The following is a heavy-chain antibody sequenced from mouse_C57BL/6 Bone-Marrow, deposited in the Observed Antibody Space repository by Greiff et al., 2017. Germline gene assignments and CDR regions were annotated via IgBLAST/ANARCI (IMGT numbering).Heavy chain of an antibody. J-gene: IGHJ2*01. CDR1: GFTFSDYG. CDR2: ISSGSSTI. CDR3: ARGTWAYTGFDY. V-gene: IGHV5-17*01. Sequence: EVKLMESGGGLVKPGGSLKLSCAASGFTFSDYGMHWVRQAPEKGLEWVAYISSGSSTIYYADTVKGRFTISRDNAKNTLFLQMTSLRSEDTAMYYCARGTWAYTGFDYWGQGTTLTVSS. D-gene: IGHD1-1*01.